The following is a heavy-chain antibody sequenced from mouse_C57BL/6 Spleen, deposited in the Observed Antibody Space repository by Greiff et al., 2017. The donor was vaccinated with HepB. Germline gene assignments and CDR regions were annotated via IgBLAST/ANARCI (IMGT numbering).Heavy chain of an antibody. CDR2: INPGSGGT. CDR3: ARGAKYYGSSPDY. CDR1: GYAFTNYL. V-gene: IGHV1-54*01. D-gene: IGHD1-1*01. J-gene: IGHJ2*01. Sequence: QVQLQQSGAELVRPGTSVKVSCKASGYAFTNYLIEWVKQRPGQGLEWIGVINPGSGGTNYNEKFKGKATLTADKSSSTAYMQLSSLTSADSAVYFCARGAKYYGSSPDYWGQGTTLTVSS.